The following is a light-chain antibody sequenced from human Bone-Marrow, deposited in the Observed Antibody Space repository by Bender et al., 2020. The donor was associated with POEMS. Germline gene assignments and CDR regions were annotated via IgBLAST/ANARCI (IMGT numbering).Light chain of an antibody. Sequence: SYVLTQSPSVSVAPGETARISCGGINIGSKSVHWFQQKSGQAPVVVISYDKDRPSGIPKRFSGSNSGNTATLTISRVEAGDEADYYCQVGHSSGDLWVFGGGTKLTVL. J-gene: IGLJ3*02. CDR3: QVGHSSGDLWV. CDR2: YDK. CDR1: NIGSKS. V-gene: IGLV3-21*01.